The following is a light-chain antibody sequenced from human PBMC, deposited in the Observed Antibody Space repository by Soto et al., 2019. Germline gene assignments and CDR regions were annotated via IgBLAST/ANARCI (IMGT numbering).Light chain of an antibody. Sequence: IQLTQSPPTLPESVGDRVTLTCRASESISNWLAWYQQRPGTAPKLLIYHASILETAVPSRFSGNGSGTEFTLTISSLQPGDFATYYCQQYRTYSFGQGSRVEIK. CDR1: ESISNW. CDR3: QQYRTYS. CDR2: HAS. J-gene: IGKJ1*01. V-gene: IGKV1-5*01.